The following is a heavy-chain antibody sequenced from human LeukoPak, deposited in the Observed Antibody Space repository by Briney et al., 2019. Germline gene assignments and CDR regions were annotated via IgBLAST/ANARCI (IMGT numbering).Heavy chain of an antibody. D-gene: IGHD3-22*01. Sequence: SETLSLTCTVSGGSISSYYWSWIRQPPGKGLEWIGYIYYSGSTNYNPSLKSRVTISVDTTKNQFSLKLSSVTAADTAVYYCARSGGYYPARNWFDPWGQGTLVTVSS. J-gene: IGHJ5*02. CDR3: ARSGGYYPARNWFDP. V-gene: IGHV4-59*01. CDR1: GGSISSYY. CDR2: IYYSGST.